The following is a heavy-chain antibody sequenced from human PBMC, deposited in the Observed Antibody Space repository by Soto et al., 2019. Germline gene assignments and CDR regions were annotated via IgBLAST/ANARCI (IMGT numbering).Heavy chain of an antibody. D-gene: IGHD6-6*01. V-gene: IGHV4-39*01. CDR3: ARSSIEPRVFMYPFDS. CDR2: IYYDGNT. CDR1: GDSITSSSHY. J-gene: IGHJ4*02. Sequence: QLQLQESGPGLVKPSETLSLTCTVSGDSITSSSHYWGWIRQPPGKGLECIANIYYDGNTYYNPSLKSRVALSLDTSKNQFSLRLTYVTAADTAVYYCARSSIEPRVFMYPFDSWGQGTLVTVSS.